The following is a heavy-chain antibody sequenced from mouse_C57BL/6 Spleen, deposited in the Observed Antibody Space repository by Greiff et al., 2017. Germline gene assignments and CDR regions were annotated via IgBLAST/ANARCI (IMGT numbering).Heavy chain of an antibody. CDR2: IDPSDSET. V-gene: IGHV1-52*01. CDR3: ARWVLRSLDY. D-gene: IGHD1-1*01. CDR1: GYTFTSYW. J-gene: IGHJ2*01. Sequence: VQLQQPGAELVRPGSSVKLSCKASGYTFTSYWMHWVKQRPIKGLEWIGNIDPSDSETHYNQKFKDKATLTVDKSSSTAYMQLSSLTSEDSAVYYCARWVLRSLDYWGQGTTLTVSS.